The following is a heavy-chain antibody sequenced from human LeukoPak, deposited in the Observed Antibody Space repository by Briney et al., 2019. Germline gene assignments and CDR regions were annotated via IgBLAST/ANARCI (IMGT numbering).Heavy chain of an antibody. CDR2: IYYSGST. D-gene: IGHD2-21*01. J-gene: IGHJ4*02. CDR1: GGSISSYY. Sequence: PSETLSLTCTVSGGSISSYYWSWIRQPPGKGLEWIGYIYYSGSTNYNPSFESRVTISVDTSKNQFSLKLSSVTAADTAVYYCARDQLWWFYWGQGTLVTVSS. V-gene: IGHV4-59*01. CDR3: ARDQLWWFY.